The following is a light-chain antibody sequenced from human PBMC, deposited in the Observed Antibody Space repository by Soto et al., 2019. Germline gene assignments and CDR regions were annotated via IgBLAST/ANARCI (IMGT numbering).Light chain of an antibody. Sequence: EIVLTQSPATVSVSPGESATLSCRSSQSVRNYLAWYQQKPGQAPRLLIFDASNRATGIPSRFSGSGSVTYFTLTISSLEPEDFAVYYCQQRSNSPPWTFGPGTRVDL. CDR1: QSVRNY. J-gene: IGKJ3*01. V-gene: IGKV3-11*01. CDR3: QQRSNSPPWT. CDR2: DAS.